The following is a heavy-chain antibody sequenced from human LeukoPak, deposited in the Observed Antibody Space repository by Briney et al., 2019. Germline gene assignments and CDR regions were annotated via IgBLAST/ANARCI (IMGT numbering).Heavy chain of an antibody. CDR3: ARDLLIAAAGGLDY. J-gene: IGHJ4*02. CDR1: GYTFTGYY. V-gene: IGHV1-2*02. D-gene: IGHD6-13*01. Sequence: ASVKVSCKASGYTFTGYYMHWVRQAPGQGLEWMGWINPNSGGTNYAQKFQGRVTMTRDTSISTAYMELSRLRSEDTAVYYCARDLLIAAAGGLDYWGQGTLVTVSS. CDR2: INPNSGGT.